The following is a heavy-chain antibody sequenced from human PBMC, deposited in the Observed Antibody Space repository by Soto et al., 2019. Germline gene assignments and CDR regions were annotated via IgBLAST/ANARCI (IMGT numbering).Heavy chain of an antibody. D-gene: IGHD6-13*01. CDR1: GFTFSSYA. V-gene: IGHV3-23*01. Sequence: SRRLSCAASGFTFSSYAMSWVRQAPGKGLEWVSGISGSGSSTYFADSVKGRFTISRDNSKNTLFLQMNSLRAEDTAVYYCAKDQGSYSYSWYGGLVAYWGQGTLVTVSS. CDR2: ISGSGSST. J-gene: IGHJ4*02. CDR3: AKDQGSYSYSWYGGLVAY.